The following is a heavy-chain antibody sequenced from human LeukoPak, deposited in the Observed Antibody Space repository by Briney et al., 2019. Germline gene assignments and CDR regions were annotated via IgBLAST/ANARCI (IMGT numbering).Heavy chain of an antibody. CDR1: GFTFSGSA. CDR3: TTQFITVPGGY. V-gene: IGHV3-73*01. Sequence: GGSLRLSCAASGFTFSGSAMHWVRQASGKGLEWVGRIRSKTKNYATSYAASVEGRFTISRDDSKNTAYLQIKSLKTEDTAVYYCTTQFITVPGGYWGQGTLVTVSS. D-gene: IGHD4-17*01. J-gene: IGHJ4*02. CDR2: IRSKTKNYAT.